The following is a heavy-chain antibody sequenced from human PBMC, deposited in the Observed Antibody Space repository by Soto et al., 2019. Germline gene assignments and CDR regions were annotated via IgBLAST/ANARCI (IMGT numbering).Heavy chain of an antibody. CDR1: GGSIISGGYY. D-gene: IGHD3-10*01. J-gene: IGHJ5*02. V-gene: IGHV4-31*03. CDR3: ARAYYYGSSPLAP. CDR2: IYYSGST. Sequence: QVQLQESGPGLVKPSQTLSLTCTVSGGSIISGGYYWSWIRQHPGKGLEWIGYIYYSGSTYYHPSLKSRVTISVDTSKNQLSLKLSSVTAADTAVYDGARAYYYGSSPLAPWGQGTLVTVSS.